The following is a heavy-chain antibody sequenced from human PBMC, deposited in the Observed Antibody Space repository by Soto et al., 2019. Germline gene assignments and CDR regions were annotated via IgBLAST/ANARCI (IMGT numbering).Heavy chain of an antibody. CDR2: IYYSGST. Sequence: HSETLSLTCTFSGGSISSSSYYWGWIRQPPGKGLEWIGSIYYSGSTYYNPSLKSRVTISVDTSKNQFSLKLSSVTAADTAVYYCARADSSGSYYYYGMDVWGQGTTVTVSS. J-gene: IGHJ6*02. D-gene: IGHD3-22*01. CDR1: GGSISSSSYY. V-gene: IGHV4-39*01. CDR3: ARADSSGSYYYYGMDV.